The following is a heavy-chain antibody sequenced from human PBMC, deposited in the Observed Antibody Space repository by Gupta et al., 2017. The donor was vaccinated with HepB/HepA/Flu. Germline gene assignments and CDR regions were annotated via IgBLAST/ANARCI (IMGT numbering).Heavy chain of an antibody. D-gene: IGHD3-16*01. Sequence: QVQLVESGGGLVKPGGALRLACAASGFTFSYYYLSWIRSAPGKGLEWVSHISSSGSTIYYTDSVKGRFTIPRDNAKSSLYLQMNSLRAEDTAVYYCAREIPTNHGGPDAFDIWGQGTMVTVSS. V-gene: IGHV3-11*01. J-gene: IGHJ3*02. CDR1: GFTFSYYY. CDR2: ISSSGSTI. CDR3: AREIPTNHGGPDAFDI.